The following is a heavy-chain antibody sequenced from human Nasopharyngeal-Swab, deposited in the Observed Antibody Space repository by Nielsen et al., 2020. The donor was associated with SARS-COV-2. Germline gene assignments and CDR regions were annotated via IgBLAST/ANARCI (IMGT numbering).Heavy chain of an antibody. J-gene: IGHJ4*02. CDR1: GGSISSGGYS. D-gene: IGHD4-17*01. CDR2: IYYSGST. V-gene: IGHV4-31*03. CDR3: ASNLGYGDYVD. Sequence: SETLSLTCTVSGGSISSGGYSWSWIRQHPGKGLEWIGYIYYSGSTYYNPSLKSRVTISVDTSKNQFSLKLSSVTAADTAVYYCASNLGYGDYVDWGQGTLVTVSS.